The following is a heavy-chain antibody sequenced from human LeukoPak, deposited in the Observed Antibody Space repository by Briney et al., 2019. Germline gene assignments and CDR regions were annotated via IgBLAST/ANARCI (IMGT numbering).Heavy chain of an antibody. J-gene: IGHJ6*03. CDR3: ARERGDSSGYYHYYYYMDV. CDR2: IYYSGST. D-gene: IGHD3-22*01. CDR1: GGSISSYY. Sequence: SETLSLTCTVSGGSISSYYWSWLRQPPGKGLEWIGYIYYSGSTNYNPSLKSRVTISVDTSKNQFSLKLSSVTAADTAVYYCARERGDSSGYYHYYYYMDVWGKGTTVTVSS. V-gene: IGHV4-59*01.